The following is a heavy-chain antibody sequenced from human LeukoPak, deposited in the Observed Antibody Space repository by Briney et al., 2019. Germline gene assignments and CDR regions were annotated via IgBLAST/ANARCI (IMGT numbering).Heavy chain of an antibody. CDR1: GGSINSGTYY. D-gene: IGHD3-10*01. CDR2: IYYSGST. J-gene: IGHJ4*02. V-gene: IGHV4-61*01. Sequence: SQTLSLTCTVSGGSINSGTYYWSWIRQPPGKGLEWIGYIYYSGSTNYNPSLKSRVTISVDTSKNQFSLKLSSVTAADTAVYYCARGQTYYYGSGRPYYFDYWGQGTLVTVSS. CDR3: ARGQTYYYGSGRPYYFDY.